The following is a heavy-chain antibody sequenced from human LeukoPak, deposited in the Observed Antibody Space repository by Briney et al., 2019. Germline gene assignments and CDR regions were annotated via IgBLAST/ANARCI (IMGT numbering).Heavy chain of an antibody. V-gene: IGHV1-2*02. J-gene: IGHJ4*02. CDR2: LNPNTGDT. D-gene: IGHD3-9*01. CDR1: GYTFTGHY. Sequence: ASVKVSCKASGYTFTGHYLHWVRQAPGQGLEWMGWLNPNTGDTLYIQKFQGRVTMTGDTSISTAYMELSRLMSDDTAVYYCARIGLQTTGYYRFDYWGQGTLVTVSS. CDR3: ARIGLQTTGYYRFDY.